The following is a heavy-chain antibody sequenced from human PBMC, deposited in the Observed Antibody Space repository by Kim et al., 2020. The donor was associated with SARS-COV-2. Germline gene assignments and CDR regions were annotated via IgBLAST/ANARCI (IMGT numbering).Heavy chain of an antibody. D-gene: IGHD6-19*01. J-gene: IGHJ6*02. CDR3: ARVDSSGWYGAYYYGMDV. Sequence: SETLSLTCAVSGGSISSSNWWSWVRQPPGKGLEGIGEIYHSGSTNYNPSLKSRVTISVDKSKNQFSLNLNSVTVADTAVYYCARVDSSGWYGAYYYGMDVWGQGTTVTVSS. V-gene: IGHV4-4*02. CDR1: GGSISSSNW. CDR2: IYHSGST.